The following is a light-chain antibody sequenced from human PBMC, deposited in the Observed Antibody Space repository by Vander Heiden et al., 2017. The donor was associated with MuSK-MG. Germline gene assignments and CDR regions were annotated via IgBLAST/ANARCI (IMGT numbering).Light chain of an antibody. CDR2: TSS. CDR1: QGITNY. Sequence: DIQLTQSPSFLSASVGDTVTITCRASQGITNYLAWYQQKSGQVPKLLIYTSSTLRRGVRSRCSGGGSGTDFTLTISSLQPEDFATYYCQQLNLYPRTFVQGTKVEI. J-gene: IGKJ1*01. V-gene: IGKV1-9*01. CDR3: QQLNLYPRT.